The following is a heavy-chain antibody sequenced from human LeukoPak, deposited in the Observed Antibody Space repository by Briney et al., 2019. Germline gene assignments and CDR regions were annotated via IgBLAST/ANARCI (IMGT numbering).Heavy chain of an antibody. CDR3: ARAERSYYPHYFDY. V-gene: IGHV4-34*01. Sequence: PSETLSLTCAVYGGSLSRYYWAWMRQSPGKGLEWIGEVNHRGGLNYNPSLKSRVTISVDTSKNQFSLRLSSVTAADTAVYYCARAERSYYPHYFDYWGQGTLVTVSS. J-gene: IGHJ4*02. CDR1: GGSLSRYY. D-gene: IGHD1-26*01. CDR2: VNHRGGL.